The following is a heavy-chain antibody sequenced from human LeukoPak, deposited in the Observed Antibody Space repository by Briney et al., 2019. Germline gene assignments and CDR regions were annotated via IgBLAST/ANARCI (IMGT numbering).Heavy chain of an antibody. CDR3: ARSARGYSGYDSPYFDY. J-gene: IGHJ4*02. CDR1: GYTFTSYG. CDR2: ISAYNGNT. D-gene: IGHD5-12*01. V-gene: IGHV1-18*01. Sequence: ASVKVSCKASGYTFTSYGISWVRQAPGQGLEWMGWISAYNGNTNYAQKLQGRVTMTTDTSTSTAYMELRRLRSDDTAVYYCARSARGYSGYDSPYFDYWGQGTLVTVSS.